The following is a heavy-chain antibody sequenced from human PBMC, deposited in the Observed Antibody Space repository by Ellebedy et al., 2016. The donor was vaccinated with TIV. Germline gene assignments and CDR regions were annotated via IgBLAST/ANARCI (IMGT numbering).Heavy chain of an antibody. CDR3: ARLGVIAAAGASDY. CDR1: GFTFSSYG. D-gene: IGHD6-13*01. V-gene: IGHV3-33*08. Sequence: GESLKISCAASGFTFSSYGMHWVRQAPGKGLEWVAVIWYDGSNKYYADSVKGRFTTSRDNAENSLYLQMNGLRAEDTAVYYCARLGVIAAAGASDYWGQGTLVIVSS. J-gene: IGHJ4*02. CDR2: IWYDGSNK.